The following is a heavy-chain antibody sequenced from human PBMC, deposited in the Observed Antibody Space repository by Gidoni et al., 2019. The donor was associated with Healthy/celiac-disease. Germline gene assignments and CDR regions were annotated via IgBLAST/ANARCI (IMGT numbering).Heavy chain of an antibody. Sequence: QVQLVQSGAEVKKPGASVTVSCKASGYTFTRYGISWVRQAPGQGLEWMGWISAYNGNTNYAQKIQGRVTMTTDTSTSTAYMELRSLRSDDTAVYYCARAEEWLVPYYYYGMDVWGQGTTVTVSS. CDR1: GYTFTRYG. CDR3: ARAEEWLVPYYYYGMDV. V-gene: IGHV1-18*01. CDR2: ISAYNGNT. D-gene: IGHD6-19*01. J-gene: IGHJ6*02.